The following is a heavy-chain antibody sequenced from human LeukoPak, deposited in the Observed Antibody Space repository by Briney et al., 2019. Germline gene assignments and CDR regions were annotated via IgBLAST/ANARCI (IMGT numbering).Heavy chain of an antibody. J-gene: IGHJ6*04. Sequence: GRSLRLSCAASGFTFSSYGMHWVRQAPGKGRGWVAVIWYDGSNKYYADSVKGRFTISRDNSKNTLYLQMNSLRAEDTAVYYCARELPYCSGGSCYSIYGMDVWGKGTTVTVSS. CDR1: GFTFSSYG. CDR2: IWYDGSNK. CDR3: ARELPYCSGGSCYSIYGMDV. V-gene: IGHV3-33*01. D-gene: IGHD2-15*01.